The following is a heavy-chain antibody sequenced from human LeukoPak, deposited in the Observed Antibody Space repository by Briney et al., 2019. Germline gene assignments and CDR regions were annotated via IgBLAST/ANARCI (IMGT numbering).Heavy chain of an antibody. V-gene: IGHV4-59*01. Sequence: SETLSLTCTVSGGSISSYYWSWIRQPPGKGLEWIGFIFYSGTTNYNPSLKSRVTISVDTSKNQFSLKLSSVTAADTAVYYCASDSYGRYDAFDIWGQGTMVTVSS. J-gene: IGHJ3*02. CDR2: IFYSGTT. CDR3: ASDSYGRYDAFDI. D-gene: IGHD5-18*01. CDR1: GGSISSYY.